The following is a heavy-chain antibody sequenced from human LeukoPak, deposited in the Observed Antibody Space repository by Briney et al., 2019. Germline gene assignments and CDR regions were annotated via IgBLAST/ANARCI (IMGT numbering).Heavy chain of an antibody. CDR1: GFTFSSYW. J-gene: IGHJ4*02. D-gene: IGHD2-8*02. V-gene: IGHV3-74*01. CDR2: INGDGRSI. Sequence: GGSLRLSCVASGFTFSSYWMHWVRQAPGKGLVWVSRINGDGRSITYADSVKGRFTISRDNAKNTLYLQMNSLRAEDTGLYYCARDQPYCTCGYCYFDSWGQGTLATVSS. CDR3: ARDQPYCTCGYCYFDS.